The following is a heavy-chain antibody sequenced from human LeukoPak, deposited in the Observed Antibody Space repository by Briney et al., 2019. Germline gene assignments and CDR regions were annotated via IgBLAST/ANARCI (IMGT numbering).Heavy chain of an antibody. CDR1: GGTFSRYA. D-gene: IGHD3-3*01. CDR2: IIPIFGTA. CDR3: ARVVRFLLYMDV. Sequence: VASVKVSCKASGGTFSRYAISWVRQAPGQGLEWMGGIIPIFGTANYAQKFQGRVTITTDESTSTAYMELSSLRSEDTAVYYCARVVRFLLYMDVWGKGTTVTVSS. J-gene: IGHJ6*03. V-gene: IGHV1-69*05.